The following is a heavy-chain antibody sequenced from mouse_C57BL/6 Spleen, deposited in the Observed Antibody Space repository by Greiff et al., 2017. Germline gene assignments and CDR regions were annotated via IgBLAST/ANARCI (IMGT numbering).Heavy chain of an antibody. Sequence: QVQLQQSGAELVRPGASVTLSCKASGYTFTDYEMHWVKQTPVHGLEWIGAIDPETGGTAYNQKFKGKAILTADKSSSTAYMELRSLTSEDSAVHYCTEYSNQPSWFAYWCQGTLVTVSA. D-gene: IGHD2-5*01. CDR2: IDPETGGT. CDR3: TEYSNQPSWFAY. CDR1: GYTFTDYE. J-gene: IGHJ3*01. V-gene: IGHV1-15*01.